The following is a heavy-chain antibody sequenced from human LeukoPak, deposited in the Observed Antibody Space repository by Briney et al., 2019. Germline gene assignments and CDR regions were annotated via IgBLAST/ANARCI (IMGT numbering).Heavy chain of an antibody. D-gene: IGHD4-11*01. CDR2: IISSSRST. V-gene: IGHV3-23*01. J-gene: IGHJ6*03. Sequence: GGTLRLSCAASGFTFSNHGMNWVRQAPGKGLEWVSGIISSSRSTYYADSVRGRFTISRNNSRNSLYLQMNSLRAEDTAVYYCARRVYNNYDYYYYYMDVWGKGTTVTVSS. CDR3: ARRVYNNYDYYYYYMDV. CDR1: GFTFSNHG.